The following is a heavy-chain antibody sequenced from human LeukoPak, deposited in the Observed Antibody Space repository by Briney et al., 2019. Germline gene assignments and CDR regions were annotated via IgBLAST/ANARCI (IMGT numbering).Heavy chain of an antibody. CDR2: ISYNSGSI. V-gene: IGHV3-9*01. J-gene: IGHJ3*02. Sequence: GRSLRLSCAASGFTFNDYAMHWVRQAPGKGLEWVSGISYNSGSIGYADSVKGRFTISRDNAKNSLYLQMNSLRTEDTALYYCAKDKRTNRDASDIWGQGTMVTVSS. CDR3: AKDKRTNRDASDI. CDR1: GFTFNDYA.